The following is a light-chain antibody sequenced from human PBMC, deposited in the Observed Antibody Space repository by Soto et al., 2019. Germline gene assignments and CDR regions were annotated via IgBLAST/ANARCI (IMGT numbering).Light chain of an antibody. CDR1: QSVLYSSNNKNY. CDR3: QQYYSTIT. Sequence: DIVMTQSPDSLAVSLGERATINCKCSQSVLYSSNNKNYLAWYQQKPGQPPKLLIYWASTRESGVPDRFSGSGSGTDFTLTISSLQAEDVSAYYCQQYYSTITFGQGTRLDIK. CDR2: WAS. V-gene: IGKV4-1*01. J-gene: IGKJ5*01.